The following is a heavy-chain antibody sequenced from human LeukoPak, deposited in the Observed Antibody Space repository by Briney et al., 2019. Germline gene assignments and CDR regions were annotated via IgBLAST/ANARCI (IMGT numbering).Heavy chain of an antibody. V-gene: IGHV1-69*13. CDR2: IIPIFGTT. D-gene: IGHD2-2*01. J-gene: IGHJ5*02. CDR1: GGTFSSYA. Sequence: GASVKVSCKASGGTFSSYAISWVRQAPGQGLEWMGGIIPIFGTTNYAQKFQGRVTITADESTSTAYMELSSLRSEDTAVYYCARGEPVKLYCSSTSCYRNWFDPWGQGTLVTVSS. CDR3: ARGEPVKLYCSSTSCYRNWFDP.